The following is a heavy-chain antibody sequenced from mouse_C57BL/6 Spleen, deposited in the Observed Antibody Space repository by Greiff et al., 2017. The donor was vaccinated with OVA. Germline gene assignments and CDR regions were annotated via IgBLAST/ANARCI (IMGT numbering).Heavy chain of an antibody. Sequence: VKLQQSGPELVKPGASVKISCKASGYAFSSSWMNWVKQRPGKGLEWIGRIYPGDGDTNYNGKFKGKATLTADKSSSTAYMQLSSLTSEDSAVYFCARTLDGYYGYFDYWGQGTTLTVSS. CDR1: GYAFSSSW. CDR3: ARTLDGYYGYFDY. J-gene: IGHJ2*01. CDR2: IYPGDGDT. V-gene: IGHV1-82*01. D-gene: IGHD2-3*01.